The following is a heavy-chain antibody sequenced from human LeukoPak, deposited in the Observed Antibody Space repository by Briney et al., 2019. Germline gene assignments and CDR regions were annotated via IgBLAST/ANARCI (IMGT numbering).Heavy chain of an antibody. Sequence: GGSLRLSCAASGFTFSSYSMNWVRQAPGKGLEWVSSISSSSSYIYYADSVKGRFTISRDNSKNTLYLQMNSLRAEDTAVYYCATYDILTGYYAFDIWGQGTMVTVSS. CDR3: ATYDILTGYYAFDI. CDR1: GFTFSSYS. V-gene: IGHV3-21*01. J-gene: IGHJ3*02. D-gene: IGHD3-9*01. CDR2: ISSSSSYI.